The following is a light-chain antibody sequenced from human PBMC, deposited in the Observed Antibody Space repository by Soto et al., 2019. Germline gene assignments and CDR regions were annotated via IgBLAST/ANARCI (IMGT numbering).Light chain of an antibody. CDR3: TSYTTPSTLA. CDR1: RSDIGAYNY. J-gene: IGLJ2*01. CDR2: DVY. Sequence: QSALTQPASVSGSPGQSITISCTGTRSDIGAYNYVSWFQQNPGKAPKCMIYDVYSRPSGVSHRFSGSKSANTASLTISGLQAEDDAVYYCTSYTTPSTLALGGGTKLAVL. V-gene: IGLV2-14*01.